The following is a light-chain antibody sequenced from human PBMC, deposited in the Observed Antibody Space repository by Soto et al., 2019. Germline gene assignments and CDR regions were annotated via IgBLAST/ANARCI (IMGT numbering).Light chain of an antibody. V-gene: IGKV3-11*01. J-gene: IGKJ1*01. Sequence: EIVVTQSPATLSLSPGERATLSCRTSQSVSSYLAWYQQKLGQAPRLLIFDASNRAPGIPARFSGSGSGTDFTLTISSLEPEDFAVYYCQQRRSPWTLGQGTKVDIK. CDR3: QQRRSPWT. CDR1: QSVSSY. CDR2: DAS.